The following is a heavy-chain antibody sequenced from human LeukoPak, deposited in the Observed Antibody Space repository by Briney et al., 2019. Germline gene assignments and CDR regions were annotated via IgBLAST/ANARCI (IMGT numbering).Heavy chain of an antibody. J-gene: IGHJ4*02. CDR1: GGSITSGTSY. Sequence: PSETLSLTCTVSGGSITSGTSYWGWVRQPPGGRLEGIGTFYSTGSTHYNPSLRNRVTISVDTSKNQFSLRLSSVTAADTAIYYCAREGRDYYDRSGYSPDYWGQGTLVTVSS. CDR2: FYSTGST. V-gene: IGHV4-39*07. D-gene: IGHD3-22*01. CDR3: AREGRDYYDRSGYSPDY.